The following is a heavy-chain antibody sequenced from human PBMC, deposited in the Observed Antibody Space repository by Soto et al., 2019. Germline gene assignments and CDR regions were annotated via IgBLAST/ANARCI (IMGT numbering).Heavy chain of an antibody. Sequence: QVQLQESGPGLVKPSQTLSLTCTVSGGSISSGGYYWSWIRQHPGKGLEWIGYIYYSGSTYYNPSLKSRVTISVDTSKNQFSLELSSGTAADTAVYYCARGVVAATFWFDPWGQGTLVTVSS. J-gene: IGHJ5*02. D-gene: IGHD2-15*01. CDR1: GGSISSGGYY. V-gene: IGHV4-31*03. CDR2: IYYSGST. CDR3: ARGVVAATFWFDP.